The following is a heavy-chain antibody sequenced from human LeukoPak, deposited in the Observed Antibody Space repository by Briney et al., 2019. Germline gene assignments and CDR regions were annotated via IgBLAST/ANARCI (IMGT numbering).Heavy chain of an antibody. J-gene: IGHJ6*02. CDR2: IKSDGSST. V-gene: IGHV3-74*01. D-gene: IGHD3-10*01. Sequence: PGGSLRLSCAASGFTFSSYWMHWVRQAPGKGLVWVSRIKSDGSSTSYADSVKGRSTISRDNAKNTLYLQMNSLRAEDTAVYYCAREGYYYGSGNRVYYYGMDVWGQGTSVTVSS. CDR1: GFTFSSYW. CDR3: AREGYYYGSGNRVYYYGMDV.